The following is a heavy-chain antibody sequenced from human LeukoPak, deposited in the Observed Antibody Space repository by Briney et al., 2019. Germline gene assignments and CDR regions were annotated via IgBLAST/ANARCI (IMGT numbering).Heavy chain of an antibody. V-gene: IGHV4-59*06. Sequence: PSETLSLTCTVSGGSISSYYWNWIRQHPGKGLEWIGYIYYSGSTYYNPSLKSRLTISVDTSKSQFSLRLSSVTAADTAVYYCARTSYSSMGAFDIWGQGTMVTVSS. CDR1: GGSISSYY. CDR3: ARTSYSSMGAFDI. CDR2: IYYSGST. J-gene: IGHJ3*02. D-gene: IGHD6-13*01.